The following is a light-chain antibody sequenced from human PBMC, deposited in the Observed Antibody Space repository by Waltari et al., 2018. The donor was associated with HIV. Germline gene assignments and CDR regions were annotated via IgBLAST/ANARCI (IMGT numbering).Light chain of an antibody. V-gene: IGKV3-15*01. CDR2: GAS. CDR3: QQNDDWPWT. CDR1: HGVSNN. J-gene: IGKJ1*01. Sequence: MTQSPATLSVSPGERATLSCRASHGVSNNLAWFQQKPGQAPRLLIYGASTRATGVPGRFSGSGSGKDFTLTISSLQSEDFALYYCQQNDDWPWTFGQGTKVEIK.